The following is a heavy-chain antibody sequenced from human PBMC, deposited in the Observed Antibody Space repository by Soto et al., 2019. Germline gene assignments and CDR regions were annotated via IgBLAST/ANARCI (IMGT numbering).Heavy chain of an antibody. J-gene: IGHJ6*02. CDR1: GFTFSSYA. V-gene: IGHV3-23*01. CDR2: ISGSGGST. Sequence: GGSLRLSCAASGFTFSSYAMSWVRQAPGKGLEWVSAISGSGGSTYYADSVKGRFTISRDNSKNTPYLQMNSLRAEDTAVYYCASIAVAGLAYYYYGMDVWGQGTTVTVSS. CDR3: ASIAVAGLAYYYYGMDV. D-gene: IGHD6-19*01.